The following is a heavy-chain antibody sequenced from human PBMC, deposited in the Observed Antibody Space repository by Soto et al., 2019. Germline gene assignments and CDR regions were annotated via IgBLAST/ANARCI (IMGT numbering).Heavy chain of an antibody. V-gene: IGHV3-15*01. CDR3: TTHYDFWSGYNTFYYYYGMDV. CDR2: IKSKTDGGTT. J-gene: IGHJ6*02. Sequence: GSLRFSCAASGFTFSNAWMSWVRQAPGKGLEWVGRIKSKTDGGTTDYAAPVKGRFTISRDDSKNTLYLQMNSLKTEDTAVYYCTTHYDFWSGYNTFYYYYGMDVWGQGTTVTVSS. CDR1: GFTFSNAW. D-gene: IGHD3-3*01.